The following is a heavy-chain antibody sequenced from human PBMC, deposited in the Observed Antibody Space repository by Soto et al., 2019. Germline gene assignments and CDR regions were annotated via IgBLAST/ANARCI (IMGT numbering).Heavy chain of an antibody. CDR2: IYNRGNT. V-gene: IGHV4-59*01. D-gene: IGHD6-19*01. J-gene: IGHJ5*02. CDR1: GGSISNNY. CDR3: ARAGGWYAHWFDP. Sequence: SETLSLTCTVSGGSISNNYWSWIRQPPGKGLEWIGYIYNRGNTNYNPSLKSRATISVDTSKNQFSLKLTSVTAADTAVYYCARAGGWYAHWFDPWGQGTLVTVSS.